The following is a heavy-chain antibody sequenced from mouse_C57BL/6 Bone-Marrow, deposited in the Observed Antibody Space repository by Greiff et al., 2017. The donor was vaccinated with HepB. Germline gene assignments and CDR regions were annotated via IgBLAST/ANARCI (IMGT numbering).Heavy chain of an antibody. Sequence: VQLQQPGAELVKPGASVKLSCKASGYTFTSYWMHWVKQRPGQGLEWIGMIHPNSGSTNYNEKFKSKATLTVDKSSSTAYMQLSSLTSEDSAVYDCARGRDYGGAWFAYWGQGTLVTVSA. CDR2: IHPNSGST. CDR3: ARGRDYGGAWFAY. CDR1: GYTFTSYW. J-gene: IGHJ3*01. D-gene: IGHD2-4*01. V-gene: IGHV1-64*01.